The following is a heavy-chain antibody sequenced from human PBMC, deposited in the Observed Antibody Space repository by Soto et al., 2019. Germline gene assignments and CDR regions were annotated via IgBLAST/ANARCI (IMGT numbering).Heavy chain of an antibody. CDR3: AKDLRGDSHG. CDR2: ISGSGYST. Sequence: LRLSCAASGFTFSTYAMSWVRQAPGKGLEWVSGISGSGYSTYNADSVKGRFTVSRDNSKNTVYLQMNSLRDEDTAVYYCAKDLRGDSHGWGQGTLVTVSS. J-gene: IGHJ4*02. CDR1: GFTFSTYA. D-gene: IGHD5-18*01. V-gene: IGHV3-23*01.